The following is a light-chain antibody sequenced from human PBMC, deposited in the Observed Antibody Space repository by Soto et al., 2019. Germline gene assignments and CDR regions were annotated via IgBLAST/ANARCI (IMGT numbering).Light chain of an antibody. CDR2: AAS. J-gene: IGKJ4*01. Sequence: EIVMTQSPATLSVSPGERATLSCRASQSVSSNLAWYQQKPGQAPRLLIYAASTRATGIPARFSGSGSGTESPLTISSLQSEDFAFYYCKQYNNWPPLTFGGGTKVEIK. CDR1: QSVSSN. CDR3: KQYNNWPPLT. V-gene: IGKV3-15*01.